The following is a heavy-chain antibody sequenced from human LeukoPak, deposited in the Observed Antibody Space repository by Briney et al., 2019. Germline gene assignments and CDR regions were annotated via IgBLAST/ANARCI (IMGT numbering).Heavy chain of an antibody. CDR2: ISGSGGST. CDR3: AKTAAGPIPTPVDY. D-gene: IGHD6-13*01. Sequence: LPGGSLRLSCAASGFTFSSYAMSWVRQAPGKGLEWVSAISGSGGSTYYADSVKGRFTISRDNSKNTLYLQMNSLRTEDTAVYYCAKTAAGPIPTPVDYWGQGTLVTVSS. J-gene: IGHJ4*02. CDR1: GFTFSSYA. V-gene: IGHV3-23*01.